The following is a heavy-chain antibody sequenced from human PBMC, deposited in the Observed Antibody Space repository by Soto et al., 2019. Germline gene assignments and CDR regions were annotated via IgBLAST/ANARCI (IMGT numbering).Heavy chain of an antibody. CDR2: IDSDGSTT. Sequence: EVQLVESGGGVVQPGGSLRLSCAASGFTFSVYWMHWVRQAPGKGLVWVSRIDSDGSTTSYADSVKGRFTISRDNAKSTLYLQMNSMRAEDTAVYDCARPGYSNYGPGVDVWGQGTTVTVSS. D-gene: IGHD4-4*01. J-gene: IGHJ6*02. CDR3: ARPGYSNYGPGVDV. V-gene: IGHV3-74*01. CDR1: GFTFSVYW.